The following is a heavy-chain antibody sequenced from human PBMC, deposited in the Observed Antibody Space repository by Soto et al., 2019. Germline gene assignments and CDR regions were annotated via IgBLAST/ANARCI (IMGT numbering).Heavy chain of an antibody. CDR3: ARAVRLRYFDRKRNWFAP. CDR1: GYTFTSYD. CDR2: MNPNSGNT. J-gene: IGHJ5*02. D-gene: IGHD3-9*01. V-gene: IGHV1-8*01. Sequence: GASVKVSCKASGYTFTSYDINWVRQATGQGLEWMGWMNPNSGNTGYAQKFQGRVTMTRNTSISTAYMELSSLRSEDTAVYYCARAVRLRYFDRKRNWFAPWGQGTLVTVSS.